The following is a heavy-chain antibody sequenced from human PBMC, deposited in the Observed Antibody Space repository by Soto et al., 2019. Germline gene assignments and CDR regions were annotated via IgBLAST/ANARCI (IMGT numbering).Heavy chain of an antibody. Sequence: ASVKVSCKVSGNTLTELSMHWVRQAPGKGLEWMGGFDPEDGETIYAQKFQGRVTMTEDTLHLQMTTLRAEDTAVYFCAKRNRYYFDSWGQGSQVTLSS. CDR1: GNTLTELS. V-gene: IGHV1-24*01. J-gene: IGHJ4*02. D-gene: IGHD1-1*01. CDR3: AKRNRYYFDS. CDR2: FDPEDGET.